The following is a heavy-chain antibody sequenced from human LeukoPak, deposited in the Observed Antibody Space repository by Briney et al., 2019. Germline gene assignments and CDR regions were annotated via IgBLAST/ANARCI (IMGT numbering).Heavy chain of an antibody. CDR1: GGRFKSYG. V-gene: IGHV1-69*06. CDR2: IIPVFDRP. D-gene: IGHD1-26*01. CDR3: ATTTIRLGY. Sequence: VKVSCKTIGGRFKSYGFSWVRQAPGQGLEWMGGIIPVFDRPNYAQKFEGRVTITADKSTNTTYMEITSLTSDDTAVYYCATTTIRLGYWGQGTPVTVSS. J-gene: IGHJ4*02.